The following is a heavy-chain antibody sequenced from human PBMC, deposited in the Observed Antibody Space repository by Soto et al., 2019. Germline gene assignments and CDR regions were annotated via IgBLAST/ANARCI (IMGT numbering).Heavy chain of an antibody. V-gene: IGHV4-34*01. Sequence: QVQLQQWGAGLLKPSETLSLTCAVYGVSFSGYYWSWIRQPPGKGLEWIGEINHSGSTNYNPSLKSRVTISVDTSKNQFSLKLSSVTAADTAVYYCARLRHSSGFAWFDPWGQGTLVTVSS. D-gene: IGHD3-22*01. CDR1: GVSFSGYY. CDR3: ARLRHSSGFAWFDP. J-gene: IGHJ5*02. CDR2: INHSGST.